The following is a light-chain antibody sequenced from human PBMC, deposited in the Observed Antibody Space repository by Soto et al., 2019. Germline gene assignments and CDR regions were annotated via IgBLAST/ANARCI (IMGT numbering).Light chain of an antibody. J-gene: IGKJ2*01. CDR1: ESVSSN. Sequence: EVVMTQSPATLSVSPGERATLSCRASESVSSNLAWYQQKPGQAPRLLIYGASTRATGIPARFSGSGSGTEFTLTISSLQSEDFAIYYCQQYNNWPPITFGQGTKLEIK. CDR3: QQYNNWPPIT. CDR2: GAS. V-gene: IGKV3-15*01.